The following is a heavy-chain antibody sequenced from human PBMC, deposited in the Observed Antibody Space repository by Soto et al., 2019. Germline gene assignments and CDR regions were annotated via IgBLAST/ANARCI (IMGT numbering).Heavy chain of an antibody. CDR2: IYYSGST. CDR3: ARQGDFWSGYWPPDY. CDR1: GGSISSSSYY. D-gene: IGHD3-3*01. Sequence: QLQLQESGPGLVKPSETLSLTCTVSGGSISSSSYYWGWIRQPPGKGLEWIGSIYYSGSTYYNPSLKSRVTISVDTSKNQFSLKLSSVTAADTAVYYCARQGDFWSGYWPPDYWGQGTLVTVSS. V-gene: IGHV4-39*01. J-gene: IGHJ4*02.